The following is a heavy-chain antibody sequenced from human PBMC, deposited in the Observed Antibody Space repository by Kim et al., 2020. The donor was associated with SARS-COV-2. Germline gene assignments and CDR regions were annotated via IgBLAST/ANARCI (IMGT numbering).Heavy chain of an antibody. CDR3: AREGTWIAAAGTSGCYYYGMDG. V-gene: IGHV4-4*07. J-gene: IGHJ6*04. CDR2: INTSGST. Sequence: SETLSLTCTVSGDSISSYYCSWIRQPAAERLQWFRRINTSGSTTYNHSFISRLTISVETARNQFSLQLSSVTAAETAVYYCAREGTWIAAAGTSGCYYYGMDGWGGGATVTVSS. CDR1: GDSISSYY. D-gene: IGHD6-13*01.